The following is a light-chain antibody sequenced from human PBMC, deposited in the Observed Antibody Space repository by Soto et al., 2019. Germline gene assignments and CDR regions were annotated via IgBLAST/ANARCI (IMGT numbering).Light chain of an antibody. CDR3: NSYTSKSTGV. Sequence: QSALTQPASVSGSPGQSITISCTGTSSDVGGYNYVSWYQQHPGKAPKLIIYEVSNRPSGVSNRFSGSKSGSTASLTISGLQAEDEADYYCNSYTSKSTGVFGTGTKLT. V-gene: IGLV2-14*01. CDR1: SSDVGGYNY. CDR2: EVS. J-gene: IGLJ1*01.